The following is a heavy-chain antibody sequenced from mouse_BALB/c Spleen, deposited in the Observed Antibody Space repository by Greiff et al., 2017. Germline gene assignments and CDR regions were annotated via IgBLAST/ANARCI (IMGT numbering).Heavy chain of an antibody. CDR3: ARGTGDYFDY. CDR1: GFTFSDYY. Sequence: DVHLVESGGGLVKPGGSLKLSCAASGFTFSDYYMYWVRQTPEKRLEWVATISDGGSYTYYPDSVKGRFTISRDNAKNNLYLQMSSLKSEDTAMYYCARGTGDYFDYWGQGTTLTVSS. CDR2: ISDGGSYT. V-gene: IGHV5-4*02. D-gene: IGHD4-1*01. J-gene: IGHJ2*01.